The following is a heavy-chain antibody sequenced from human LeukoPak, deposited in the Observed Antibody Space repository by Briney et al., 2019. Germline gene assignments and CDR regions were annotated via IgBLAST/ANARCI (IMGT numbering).Heavy chain of an antibody. J-gene: IGHJ4*02. Sequence: SETLSLTCTVSGGSISSSSYYWGWIRQPPGKGLEWIGSIYYSGSTYYNPSLKSRVTISVDTSKNQFSLKLSSVTAADTAVYYCARRQGIAAAVPYWGQGTLVTVSS. D-gene: IGHD6-13*01. CDR3: ARRQGIAAAVPY. CDR2: IYYSGST. CDR1: GGSISSSSYY. V-gene: IGHV4-39*01.